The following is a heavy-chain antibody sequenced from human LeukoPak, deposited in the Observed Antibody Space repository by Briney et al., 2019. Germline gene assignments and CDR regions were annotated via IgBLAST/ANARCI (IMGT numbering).Heavy chain of an antibody. D-gene: IGHD3-16*01. Sequence: KPGGSLRLSCAASGFTFSDYYMTWFRQAPGKGLEWVSYISSSGRTIYADSVKGRFTISRDHTKSSLYLQMNRLRVEDTALYYCAREWGRWGGQGTMVTVSS. CDR2: ISSSGRTI. J-gene: IGHJ3*01. V-gene: IGHV3-11*04. CDR1: GFTFSDYY. CDR3: AREWGRW.